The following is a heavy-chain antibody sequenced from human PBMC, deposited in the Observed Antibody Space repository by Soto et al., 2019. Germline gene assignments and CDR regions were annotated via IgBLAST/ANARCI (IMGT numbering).Heavy chain of an antibody. D-gene: IGHD3-3*01. CDR1: GVTFRSHA. J-gene: IGHJ4*02. CDR2: IRGSADST. Sequence: EVPLLESGGGLVQPGGSLRLSCAASGVTFRSHAVSWVRQARGKGLEWVSGIRGSADSTHYADSVKGRFTISRDNSKNTLYLQMNSLRVEDTALYYCAKNRNDFWSGIDYWGQGTLVTVSS. V-gene: IGHV3-23*01. CDR3: AKNRNDFWSGIDY.